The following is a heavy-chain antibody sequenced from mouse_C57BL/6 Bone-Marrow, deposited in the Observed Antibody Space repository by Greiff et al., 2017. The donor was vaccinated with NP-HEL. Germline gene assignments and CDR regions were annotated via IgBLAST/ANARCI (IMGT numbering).Heavy chain of an antibody. V-gene: IGHV1-9*01. CDR3: ARPSTTVVATPYYAMDY. CDR2: ILPGSGST. CDR1: GYTFTGYW. Sequence: VQLQQSGAELMKPGASVKLSCKATGYTFTGYWIEWVKQRPGHGLEWIGEILPGSGSTNYNEKFKGKATFTADTSSNTAYMQLRSLTTEDSAIYYCARPSTTVVATPYYAMDYWGQGTSVTVSS. D-gene: IGHD1-1*01. J-gene: IGHJ4*01.